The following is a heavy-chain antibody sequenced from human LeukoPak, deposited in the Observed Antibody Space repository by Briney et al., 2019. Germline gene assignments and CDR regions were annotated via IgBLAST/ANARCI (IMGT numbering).Heavy chain of an antibody. CDR2: IRSKAYGGTT. D-gene: IGHD5-12*01. CDR1: GFTFGDYA. V-gene: IGHV3-49*04. CDR3: TRGQSSTVATMDYYYYGMDV. J-gene: IGHJ6*02. Sequence: PGRSLRLSCTASGFTFGDYAMSWVRQAPGKGLEWVGFIRSKAYGGTTEYAASVKGRFTISRDDSKSIAYLQMNSLKTEDTAVYYCTRGQSSTVATMDYYYYGMDVWGQGTTVTVSS.